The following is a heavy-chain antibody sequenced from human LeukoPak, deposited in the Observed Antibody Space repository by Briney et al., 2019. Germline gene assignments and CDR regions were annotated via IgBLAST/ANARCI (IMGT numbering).Heavy chain of an antibody. D-gene: IGHD6-13*01. CDR2: FDPEDGET. CDR1: GYTFTDYY. V-gene: IGHV1-24*01. CDR3: ATQILSRHSSRWFEYFDH. Sequence: ASVKVSCKASGYTFTDYYVHWVRQAPGKGPEWMGGFDPEDGETIYGQRFQGRVTMTEDTSTDTAYMQLSSLRSEDTAVYYCATQILSRHSSRWFEYFDHWGQGTLVTVSA. J-gene: IGHJ1*01.